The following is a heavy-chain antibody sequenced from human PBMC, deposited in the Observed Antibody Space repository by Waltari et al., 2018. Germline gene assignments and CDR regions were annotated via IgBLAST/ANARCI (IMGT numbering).Heavy chain of an antibody. V-gene: IGHV1-2*06. D-gene: IGHD6-13*01. J-gene: IGHJ6*02. CDR2: INPNSGGT. CDR3: ARDRIAAAGNLYYYGMDV. Sequence: QVQLVQSGAEVKKPGASVKVSCKASGYTFTGYYMHWVRQAPGQGLEWMGRINPNSGGTNYAQKFQGRVTMTRDTSISTAYMELSRLRSDDTAVYYCARDRIAAAGNLYYYGMDVWGQGTTVTVSS. CDR1: GYTFTGYY.